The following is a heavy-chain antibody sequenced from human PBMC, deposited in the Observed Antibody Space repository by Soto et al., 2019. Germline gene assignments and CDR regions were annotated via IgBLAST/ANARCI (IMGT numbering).Heavy chain of an antibody. CDR3: ARSWFGLQVNYIDS. V-gene: IGHV6-1*01. Sequence: PSQTLSLTCAISGDSVSSNTVAWNWIRQSPSRGLEWLGRTYYRSKWYDDYAESVKSRITINPDTSKNQFSLHLNSVTLEDTAVYYCARSWFGLQVNYIDSRGQGTLVTVS. CDR2: TYYRSKWYD. D-gene: IGHD3-16*01. J-gene: IGHJ5*01. CDR1: GDSVSSNTVA.